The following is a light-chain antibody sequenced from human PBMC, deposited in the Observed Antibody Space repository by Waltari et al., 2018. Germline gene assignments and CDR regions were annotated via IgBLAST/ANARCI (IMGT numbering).Light chain of an antibody. CDR3: HQRTSWPLT. Sequence: EVVLTQSPATLSLSPGERATLSCRASQSVSAYLAWYQQKPGQAPRLLIYDASNRATGIPARFSGSGSGTDFTLTISSLEPEDCAVYYCHQRTSWPLTFGGGTKVEI. CDR2: DAS. V-gene: IGKV3-11*01. CDR1: QSVSAY. J-gene: IGKJ4*01.